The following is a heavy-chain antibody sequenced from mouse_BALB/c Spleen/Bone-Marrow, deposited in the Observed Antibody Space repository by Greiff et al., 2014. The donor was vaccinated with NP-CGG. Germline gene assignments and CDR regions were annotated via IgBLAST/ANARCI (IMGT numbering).Heavy chain of an antibody. CDR1: GFNIKDTY. CDR3: ARYYYGSSYFDY. V-gene: IGHV14-3*02. J-gene: IGHJ2*01. Sequence: EVMLVESGAELVKPGASVKLSCTASGFNIKDTYMHWVKQRPEQGLEWIERIDPANGNTKYDPKFQGKATITADTSSNTAYLQLSSLTSEDTAVYYCARYYYGSSYFDYWGQGTTLTVSS. CDR2: IDPANGNT. D-gene: IGHD1-1*01.